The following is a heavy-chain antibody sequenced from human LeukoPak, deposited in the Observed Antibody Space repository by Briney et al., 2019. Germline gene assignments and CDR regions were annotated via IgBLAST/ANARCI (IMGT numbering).Heavy chain of an antibody. CDR3: ARGSYYYDSSGYYYVN. D-gene: IGHD3-22*01. V-gene: IGHV1-69*13. CDR2: IIPIFGTA. CDR1: GGTFSSYA. Sequence: EASVKVSCKASGGTFSSYAISWVRQAPGQGLEWMGGIIPIFGTANYAQKFQGRVTITADESTSTAYMELSGLRSEDTAVYYCARGSYYYDSSGYYYVNWGQGTLVTVSS. J-gene: IGHJ4*02.